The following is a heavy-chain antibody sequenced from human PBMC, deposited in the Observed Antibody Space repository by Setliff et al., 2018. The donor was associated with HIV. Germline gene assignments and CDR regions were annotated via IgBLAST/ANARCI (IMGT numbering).Heavy chain of an antibody. Sequence: ASVKVSCKISGYTLTEVSMHWVRQAPGQGLEWMGIINPSGGSTSYAQKFQGRLAITADESTGTAYMDLSSLTSEDTAMYYCARSRSPYGEKYYFDSWGQGTLVTVSS. D-gene: IGHD4-17*01. CDR2: INPSGGST. CDR3: ARSRSPYGEKYYFDS. J-gene: IGHJ4*02. V-gene: IGHV1-46*01. CDR1: GYTLTEVS.